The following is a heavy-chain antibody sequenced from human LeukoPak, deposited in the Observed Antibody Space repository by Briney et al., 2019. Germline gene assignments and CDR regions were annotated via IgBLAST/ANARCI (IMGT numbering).Heavy chain of an antibody. Sequence: SETLSLTCTVSGASITISDYYWDWISMPPGKWLEWIGNNYQGGSSYYNTSLKCRVTLSVQKSMKQLDLQLNSVTAAETALYCCAKTIVVSTDYFDYWGQGTLVIVSS. CDR2: NYQGGSS. CDR3: AKTIVVSTDYFDY. J-gene: IGHJ4*02. V-gene: IGHV4-39*01. D-gene: IGHD3-22*01. CDR1: GASITISDYY.